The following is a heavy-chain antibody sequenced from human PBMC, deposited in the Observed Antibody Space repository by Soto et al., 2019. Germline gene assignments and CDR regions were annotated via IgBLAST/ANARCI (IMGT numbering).Heavy chain of an antibody. V-gene: IGHV3-7*05. J-gene: IGHJ4*02. CDR2: IKQDGTEK. CDR3: AREVDTGENN. Sequence: PGGSLRLSCAASGFTFSSYWMSWVRQAPGKGLEWVANIKQDGTEKYYVDSVKGRFTISRDNAKNSLYLQMNSLSAEDTAVYHCAREVDTGENNWGQGTLVTVSS. CDR1: GFTFSSYW. D-gene: IGHD1-26*01.